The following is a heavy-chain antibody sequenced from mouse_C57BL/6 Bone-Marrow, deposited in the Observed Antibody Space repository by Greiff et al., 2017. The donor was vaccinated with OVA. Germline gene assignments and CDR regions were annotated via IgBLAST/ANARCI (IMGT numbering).Heavy chain of an antibody. J-gene: IGHJ3*01. CDR1: GYAFTNYL. V-gene: IGHV1-54*01. CDR2: INPGSGGT. CDR3: ARYSNP. D-gene: IGHD2-5*01. Sequence: VQLQQSGAELVRPGTSVKVSCKASGYAFTNYLIEWVKQRPGQGLEWIGVINPGSGGTNYNEKFKGKATLTADKSSSTAYMQLSSLTSEDSAVYFCARYSNPWVQGTLVTVSA.